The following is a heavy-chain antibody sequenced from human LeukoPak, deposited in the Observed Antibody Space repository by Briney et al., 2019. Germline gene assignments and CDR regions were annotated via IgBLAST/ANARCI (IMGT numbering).Heavy chain of an antibody. CDR2: IWYDGSNK. D-gene: IGHD6-6*01. Sequence: PGGSLRLSCAASGFTFSSYGMRWVRQAPGKGLEWVAVIWYDGSNKYYADSVKGRFTISRDNSKNTLYLQMNSLRAEDTAVYYCAGEDQFEYSSSLDYWGQGTLVTVSS. CDR3: AGEDQFEYSSSLDY. V-gene: IGHV3-33*01. CDR1: GFTFSSYG. J-gene: IGHJ4*02.